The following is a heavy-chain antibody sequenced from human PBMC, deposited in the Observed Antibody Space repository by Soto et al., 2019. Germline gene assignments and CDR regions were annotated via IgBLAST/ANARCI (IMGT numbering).Heavy chain of an antibody. V-gene: IGHV2-5*01. Sequence: QITLRESGPTLVKPTQTLTLTCTFSGFSLNTGGAGVGWIRQSPGKALDWLAVIYWNEDKRYSPSLKSRLTIPKDPSKNQVVLTMINMDPVDTATYYCAHRGYGASPRDNWFDPWGQGTLVTVSS. D-gene: IGHD4-17*01. J-gene: IGHJ5*02. CDR1: GFSLNTGGAG. CDR2: IYWNEDK. CDR3: AHRGYGASPRDNWFDP.